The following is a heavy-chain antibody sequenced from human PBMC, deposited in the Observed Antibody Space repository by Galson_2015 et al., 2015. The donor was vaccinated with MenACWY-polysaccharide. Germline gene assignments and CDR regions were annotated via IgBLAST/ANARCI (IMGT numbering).Heavy chain of an antibody. V-gene: IGHV1-8*01. CDR3: ARGRRDTAVAAPAAVLLDY. CDR2: MNPNSGNT. J-gene: IGHJ4*02. CDR1: GYTFSSYD. Sequence: SVKVSCKASGYTFSSYDINWVRQATGQRLEWMGWMNPNSGNTGYAQKFQGRVTMTRNTSISTAYMELSSLTSDDTAVYYCARGRRDTAVAAPAAVLLDYWGQGILVTVSS. D-gene: IGHD6-19*01.